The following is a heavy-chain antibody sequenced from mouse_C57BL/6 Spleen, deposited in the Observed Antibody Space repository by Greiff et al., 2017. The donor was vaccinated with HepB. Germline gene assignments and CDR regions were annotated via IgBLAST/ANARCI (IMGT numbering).Heavy chain of an antibody. V-gene: IGHV5-2*01. CDR1: EYEFPSHD. CDR2: INSDGGST. J-gene: IGHJ4*01. CDR3: ARHYDYDGGAYAMDY. D-gene: IGHD2-4*01. Sequence: EVKLMESGGGLVQPGESLKLSCESNEYEFPSHDMSWVRKTPEKRLELVAAINSDGGSTYYPDTMERRFIISRDNTKKTLYLQMSSLRSEDTALYYCARHYDYDGGAYAMDYWGQGTSVTVSS.